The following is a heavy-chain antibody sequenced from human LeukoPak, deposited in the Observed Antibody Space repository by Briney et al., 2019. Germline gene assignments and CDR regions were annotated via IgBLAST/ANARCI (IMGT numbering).Heavy chain of an antibody. CDR1: GFTLSSYA. CDR2: ISDSGNT. CDR3: AKAPVTTCRGAYSYPFDY. Sequence: GGSLRLSCAASGFTLSSYAMSWVRQAPGKGLEWVSAISDSGNTYHADSVKGRFTISRDSSKNTLFLQMNRLRPEDAAVYYCAKAPVTTCRGAYSYPFDYWGQGTLVTVSS. J-gene: IGHJ4*02. V-gene: IGHV3-23*01. D-gene: IGHD2-15*01.